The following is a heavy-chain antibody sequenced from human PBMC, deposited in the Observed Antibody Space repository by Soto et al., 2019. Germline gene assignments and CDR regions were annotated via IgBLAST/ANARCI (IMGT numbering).Heavy chain of an antibody. CDR3: VKTVAVAAHYFDY. Sequence: GGSLRLSCSASGFTFSSYAMHWVRQAPGKGLECVSAISSNGGSTYYADSVKGRFTISRDNSKNTLYLQMSSLRAEDTAVYYCVKTVAVAAHYFDYWGQGTLVTVSS. V-gene: IGHV3-64D*09. CDR2: ISSNGGST. CDR1: GFTFSSYA. J-gene: IGHJ4*02. D-gene: IGHD6-19*01.